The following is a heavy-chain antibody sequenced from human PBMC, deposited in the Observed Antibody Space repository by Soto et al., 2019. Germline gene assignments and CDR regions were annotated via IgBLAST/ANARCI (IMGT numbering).Heavy chain of an antibody. CDR2: ISSSSSYI. CDR1: GCTFSSYS. V-gene: IGHV3-21*01. D-gene: IGHD1-1*01. J-gene: IGHJ6*02. CDR3: ARDTTDYYYGMDV. Sequence: GGSLRLSCAASGCTFSSYSVNWVRHAPGKGLEWVSSISSSSSYIYYADSVKGRFTISRDNAKNSLYLQMNSLRAEDTAVYYCARDTTDYYYGMDVWGQGTTVTVSS.